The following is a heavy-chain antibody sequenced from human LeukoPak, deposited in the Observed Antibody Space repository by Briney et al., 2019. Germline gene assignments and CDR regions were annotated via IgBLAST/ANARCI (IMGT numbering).Heavy chain of an antibody. CDR2: INPGGDNT. J-gene: IGHJ6*03. CDR1: GYTFTNYY. V-gene: IGHV1-46*01. D-gene: IGHD3-22*01. CDR3: ARSYYDSLYYYMDV. Sequence: ASVKVSCKASGYTFTNYYIHWVRQAPGQGLEWMGLINPGGDNTDYAQNFQGRVTMTRDTSTSTVYMGLSSLRSEDTAVYYCARSYYDSLYYYMDVWGKGTTVTVSS.